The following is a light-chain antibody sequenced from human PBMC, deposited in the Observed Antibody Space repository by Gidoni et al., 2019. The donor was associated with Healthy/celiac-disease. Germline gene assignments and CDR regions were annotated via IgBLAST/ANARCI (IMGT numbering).Light chain of an antibody. Sequence: IQMTQSPSSVSASVGDRVTITCRASHGIRSWLAWDQQNTGKAPKRLIYAASSLQSGVPSRCRGSGSGTECTLTISSLQPEDFATYYCQQAKSVLCTFGPGTKVDIK. CDR3: QQAKSVLCT. CDR2: AAS. J-gene: IGKJ3*01. CDR1: HGIRSW. V-gene: IGKV1-12*01.